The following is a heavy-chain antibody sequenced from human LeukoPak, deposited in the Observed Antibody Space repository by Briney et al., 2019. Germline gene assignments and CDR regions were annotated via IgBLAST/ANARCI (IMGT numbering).Heavy chain of an antibody. J-gene: IGHJ4*02. CDR3: AKEYARVYAYGSGTYFDY. V-gene: IGHV4-39*02. Sequence: PSETLSLTCTVSGGSISSSSYYWGWIRQPPGKGLEWIGSICYSGSTYYNPSLKSRVTISVDTSKNQFSLKLSSVTAADTAVYYCAKEYARVYAYGSGTYFDYWGQGTLVTVSS. D-gene: IGHD3-10*01. CDR2: ICYSGST. CDR1: GGSISSSSYY.